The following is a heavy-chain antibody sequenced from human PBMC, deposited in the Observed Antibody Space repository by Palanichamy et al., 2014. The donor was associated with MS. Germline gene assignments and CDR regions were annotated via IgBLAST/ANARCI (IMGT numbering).Heavy chain of an antibody. V-gene: IGHV1-18*01. Sequence: QVQLVQSGTEVQKPGASVKVSCKSFGYSFTTYGVSWVRQAPGQGLEWMGWISTSTGKANYVQKFLGRVTLTTDTSTSTVYMEVRSLRSEDTAMYHCARDIPGRYQPQGGDDSFDIWGQGTMVTVSS. CDR3: ARDIPGRYQPQGGDDSFDI. D-gene: IGHD3-16*02. J-gene: IGHJ3*02. CDR1: GYSFTTYG. CDR2: ISTSTGKA.